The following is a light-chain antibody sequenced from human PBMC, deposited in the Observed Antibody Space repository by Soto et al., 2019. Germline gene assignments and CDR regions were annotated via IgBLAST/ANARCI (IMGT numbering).Light chain of an antibody. Sequence: QSALTQPASVSGSPGQSITISCTGTSSDVGSYNLVSWYQHHPGKAPKLMLYEGSKLPSGVSDRFSGSKSGNTASLTISGLQAEDEADYYCCSYAGSGTLIFGGGTKLTVL. CDR2: EGS. CDR3: CSYAGSGTLI. V-gene: IGLV2-23*01. J-gene: IGLJ2*01. CDR1: SSDVGSYNL.